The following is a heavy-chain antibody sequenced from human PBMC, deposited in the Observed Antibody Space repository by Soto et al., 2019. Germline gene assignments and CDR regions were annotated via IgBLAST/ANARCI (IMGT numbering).Heavy chain of an antibody. Sequence: PGGSLRLSCAASGFNFSNYGIHWVRQAPGNGLEWVAVISRDGSVRYYADSVKGRFTISRDNSKNTLYLQVNNLRAEDTAVYYCAKEYCGGHCSSDYFDYWGQGTLVTVSS. CDR3: AKEYCGGHCSSDYFDY. J-gene: IGHJ4*02. CDR1: GFNFSNYG. V-gene: IGHV3-30*18. CDR2: ISRDGSVR. D-gene: IGHD2-21*01.